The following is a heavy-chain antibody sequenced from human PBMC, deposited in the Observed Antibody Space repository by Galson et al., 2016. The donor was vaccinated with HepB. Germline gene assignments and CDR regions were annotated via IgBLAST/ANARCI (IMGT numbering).Heavy chain of an antibody. CDR1: GGSITNFY. CDR3: ATSPPGRFDFNDYVWYMGV. D-gene: IGHD3-16*01. J-gene: IGHJ6*03. CDR2: LYSSGTT. V-gene: IGHV4-4*07. Sequence: SETLSLTCTIFGGSITNFYWTWIRQPAGKGLEWVGRLYSSGTTAYNPSLKSRVTMSVDTSKNPFSLQLTSVTAADTAVYYCATSPPGRFDFNDYVWYMGVWGKGTTVTVSS.